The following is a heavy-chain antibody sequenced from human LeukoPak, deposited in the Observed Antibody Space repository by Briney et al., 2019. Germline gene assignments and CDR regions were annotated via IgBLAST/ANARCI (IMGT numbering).Heavy chain of an antibody. D-gene: IGHD1-26*01. CDR2: TREDGSEK. J-gene: IGHJ6*03. V-gene: IGHV3-7*01. CDR1: GFTFSTYW. CDR3: ARDRSGSYYYYYYMDV. Sequence: PGGSLRLSCAASGFTFSTYWMSWVRQAPGKGLEWVANTREDGSEKYYVDSVKGRFTISRDNAKNSLYLQMNSLRAEDTAVYYCARDRSGSYYYYYYMDVWGKGTTVTVSS.